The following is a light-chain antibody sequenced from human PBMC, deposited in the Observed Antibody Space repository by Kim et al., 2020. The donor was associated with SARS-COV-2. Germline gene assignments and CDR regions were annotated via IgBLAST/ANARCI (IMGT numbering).Light chain of an antibody. CDR3: QNLNGKPRT. V-gene: IGKV1-9*01. Sequence: ASVGDIFTITSRASQDINRYLAWYQQTPGKAPTLLIYAASTLQSGVPSRFSGSGSGTEFVLTISSLQPEDFATYNCQNLNGKPRTFGQGTKVEIK. CDR1: QDINRY. CDR2: AAS. J-gene: IGKJ1*01.